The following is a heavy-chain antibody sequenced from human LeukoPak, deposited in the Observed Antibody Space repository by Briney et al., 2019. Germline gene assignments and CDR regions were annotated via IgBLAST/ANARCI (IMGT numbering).Heavy chain of an antibody. CDR3: ARTAKGGTYYYDSSGYHNDAFDI. D-gene: IGHD3-22*01. V-gene: IGHV4-61*02. Sequence: SGTLSLTCTVSGGSISSGSYYWSWIRQPAGKGLEWIGRIYTSGSTNYNPSLKSRVTISVDTSKNQFSLKLSSVTAADTAVYYCARTAKGGTYYYDSSGYHNDAFDIWGQGTMVTVSS. CDR1: GGSISSGSYY. CDR2: IYTSGST. J-gene: IGHJ3*02.